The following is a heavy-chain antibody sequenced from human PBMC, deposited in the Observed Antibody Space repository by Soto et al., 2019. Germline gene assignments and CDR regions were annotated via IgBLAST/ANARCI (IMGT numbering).Heavy chain of an antibody. Sequence: GGSLRLSCAASGFTFDDYAMHWVRQAPGKGLEWVSGISWNSGSIGYADSVKGRFTISRDNAKNSLYLQMNSLRAEDTALYYCAKDLTRYGDYYFDYWGQGTLVTVSS. V-gene: IGHV3-9*01. CDR1: GFTFDDYA. CDR3: AKDLTRYGDYYFDY. D-gene: IGHD4-17*01. CDR2: ISWNSGSI. J-gene: IGHJ4*02.